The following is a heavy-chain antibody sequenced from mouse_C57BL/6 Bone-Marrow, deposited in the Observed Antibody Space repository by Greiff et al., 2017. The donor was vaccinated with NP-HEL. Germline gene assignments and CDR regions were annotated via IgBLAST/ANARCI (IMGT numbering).Heavy chain of an antibody. CDR3: ASLYDGV. V-gene: IGHV5-16*01. CDR1: GFTFSDYY. D-gene: IGHD2-12*01. CDR2: INYDGSST. J-gene: IGHJ4*01. Sequence: EVQLVESEGGLVQPGSSMKLSCTASGFTFSDYYMAWVRQVPEKGLEWVANINYDGSSTYYLDSLKSRFIISRDNAKNILYLQMSSLKSEDTATYYCASLYDGVWGQGTSVTVSS.